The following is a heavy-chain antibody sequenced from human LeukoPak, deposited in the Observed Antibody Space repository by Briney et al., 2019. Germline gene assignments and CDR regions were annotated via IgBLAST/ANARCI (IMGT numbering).Heavy chain of an antibody. CDR2: IYPGDSDT. CDR1: GYSFTTYW. CDR3: ARHLRPYHNPDAFDI. J-gene: IGHJ3*02. V-gene: IGHV5-51*01. D-gene: IGHD2-2*01. Sequence: GESLKISCKGSGYSFTTYWIGWVRQMPGKGLEWMGIIYPGDSDTRCSPSFQGQVTISADKSISTAYLQWSSLKASDTAMYYCARHLRPYHNPDAFDIWGQGTMVTVSS.